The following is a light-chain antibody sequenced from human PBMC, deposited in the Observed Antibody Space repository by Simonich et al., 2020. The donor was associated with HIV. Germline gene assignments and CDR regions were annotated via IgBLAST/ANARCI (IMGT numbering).Light chain of an antibody. CDR2: EGS. V-gene: IGLV2-23*01. Sequence: QSALTQPASVSGSPGQSITISCTGTNSDVGSYNFVSWYQQHPGKAPKLMIYEGSKRPSGVSNRFSGSKSGNTASLTISGLEAEDEADYYCCSYAGSSPYVVFGGGTKLTVL. CDR1: NSDVGSYNF. CDR3: CSYAGSSPYVV. J-gene: IGLJ2*01.